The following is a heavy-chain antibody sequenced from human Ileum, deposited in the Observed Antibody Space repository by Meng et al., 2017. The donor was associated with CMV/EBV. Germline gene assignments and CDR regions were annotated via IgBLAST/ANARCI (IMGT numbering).Heavy chain of an antibody. Sequence: QVQLQQWGAGLLKPSETLSPTSAVPGGPLKCFFCSWIRQPPGRGLEWIGEVNNRGRTNYNPSLKSRLTISIDTSKRQLSLMVTSVTAADSAIYYCASGRLQFTPSALQHWGPGTLVTVSS. CDR1: GGPLKCFF. CDR3: ASGRLQFTPSALQH. CDR2: VNNRGRT. J-gene: IGHJ1*01. V-gene: IGHV4-34*02. D-gene: IGHD5-24*01.